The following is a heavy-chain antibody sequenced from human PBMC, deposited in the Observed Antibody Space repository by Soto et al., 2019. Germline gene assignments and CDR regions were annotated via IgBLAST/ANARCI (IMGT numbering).Heavy chain of an antibody. Sequence: ASVKVSCKASGYTFTSYGITWVRQAPGQGLEWMGWISVYNGDTNYAQKFQGRVTLTTDTSTSTGYLEVMTLRPDDTAVYYCARERTYHDLHXWGLATLVTVSX. CDR2: ISVYNGDT. D-gene: IGHD3-22*01. CDR3: ARERTYHDLHX. V-gene: IGHV1-18*01. CDR1: GYTFTSYG. J-gene: IGHJ4*02.